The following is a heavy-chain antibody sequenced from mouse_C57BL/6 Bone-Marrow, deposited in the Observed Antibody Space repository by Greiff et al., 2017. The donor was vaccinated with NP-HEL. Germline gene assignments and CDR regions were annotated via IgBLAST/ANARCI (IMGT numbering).Heavy chain of an antibody. CDR1: GYTFTSYW. D-gene: IGHD1-1*01. Sequence: QVQLQQPGAELVMPGASVKLSCTASGYTFTSYWMHWVKQRPGQGLEWIGEIDPSDSYTNYNPKFKGKSTLTVDKSSSTAYMQLSSLTSEDSAVYYCASSITTVVAHWYFDVWGTGTTVTVSS. J-gene: IGHJ1*03. CDR2: IDPSDSYT. CDR3: ASSITTVVAHWYFDV. V-gene: IGHV1-69*01.